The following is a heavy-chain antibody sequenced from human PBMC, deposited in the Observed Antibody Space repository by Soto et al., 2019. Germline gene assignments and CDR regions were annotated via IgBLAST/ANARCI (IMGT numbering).Heavy chain of an antibody. CDR2: IYYSGTT. CDR1: GGSISNYY. Sequence: QMQLQESGPGLVKPSETLSLTCTVSGGSISNYYWSWIRQSPGKGLEWIGYIYYSGTTNYNPSLKSRVTISVDTSKNPFSLKLRSVTAADTAVYYCARRWGSTFDYWGQGTQVTVSS. V-gene: IGHV4-59*08. CDR3: ARRWGSTFDY. D-gene: IGHD3-16*01. J-gene: IGHJ4*02.